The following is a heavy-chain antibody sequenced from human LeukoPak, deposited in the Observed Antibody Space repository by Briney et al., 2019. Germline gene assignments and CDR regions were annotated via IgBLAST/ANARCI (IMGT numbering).Heavy chain of an antibody. CDR1: GFSVSSNY. CDR3: ASGGEPQWLVHGEY. V-gene: IGHV3-53*01. CDR2: LYSAGST. Sequence: AVGSLRLSCAASGFSVSSNYMIWVRQAPGKGLEWVSVLYSAGSTYFADSVKGRFTISRDNSKNTLYLQMNSLKPEDTAVYYCASGGEPQWLVHGEYWGQGTLVTVS. J-gene: IGHJ4*02. D-gene: IGHD6-19*01.